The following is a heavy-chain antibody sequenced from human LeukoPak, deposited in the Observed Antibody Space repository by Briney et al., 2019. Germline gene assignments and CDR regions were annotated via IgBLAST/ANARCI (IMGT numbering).Heavy chain of an antibody. CDR2: IYSGGST. Sequence: PGGSLSPSCAPSGFTVSIIYMSWVRQAPGGWMGWVAVIYSGGSTYYADSVKGRSTISRHNSNHTLYLQRNCLDSEDTAVYYCATDQQSGVDTAMATYPYDAIDIWGQGTMVTVSS. J-gene: IGHJ3*02. D-gene: IGHD5-18*01. CDR1: GFTVSIIY. V-gene: IGHV3-66*01. CDR3: ATDQQSGVDTAMATYPYDAIDI.